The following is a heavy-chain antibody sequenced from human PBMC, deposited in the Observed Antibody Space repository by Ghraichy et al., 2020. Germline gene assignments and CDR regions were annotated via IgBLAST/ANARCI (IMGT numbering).Heavy chain of an antibody. J-gene: IGHJ3*02. CDR1: GFTFSDYY. CDR2: ISSSGSTI. V-gene: IGHV3-11*01. Sequence: GESLNISCAASGFTFSDYYMSWIRQAPGKGLEWVSYISSSGSTIYYADSVKGRFTISRDNAKNSLYLQMNSLRAEDTAVYYCARVFPKTGWFRDDCDAFDIWGQGTMVTVSS. CDR3: ARVFPKTGWFRDDCDAFDI. D-gene: IGHD7-27*01.